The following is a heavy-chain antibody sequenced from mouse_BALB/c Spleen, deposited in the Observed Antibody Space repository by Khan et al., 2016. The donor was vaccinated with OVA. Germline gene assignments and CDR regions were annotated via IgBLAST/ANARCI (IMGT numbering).Heavy chain of an antibody. CDR1: GYSIPSDYA. D-gene: IGHD1-1*01. V-gene: IGHV3-2*02. CDR3: ARIYGGDFDY. CDR2: ISYSGNT. Sequence: EVQLQESGPGLVKPSQSLSLTCTVTGYSIPSDYAWNWIRQFPGNKLDWMGYISYSGNTKYNPSFKSRISITRDTSENQFFLQLKSVTIEDTATYYCARIYGGDFDYWGQGTTLTVSS. J-gene: IGHJ2*01.